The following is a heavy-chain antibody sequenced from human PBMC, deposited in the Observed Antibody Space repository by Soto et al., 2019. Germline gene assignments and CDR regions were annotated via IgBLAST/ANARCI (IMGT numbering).Heavy chain of an antibody. J-gene: IGHJ4*02. CDR3: ARTYYYDSRGYSFDY. V-gene: IGHV1-69*06. Sequence: QVQLVPSGAEVKTPGSSVKVSCKASGGTFSSYAISWVRQAPGQGLEWMGGIIPIFGTANYAQKYQGRVTITADKSKSTAYMELSSMRSEDTAVYYCARTYYYDSRGYSFDYWGQGTLVTVSS. CDR2: IIPIFGTA. D-gene: IGHD3-22*01. CDR1: GGTFSSYA.